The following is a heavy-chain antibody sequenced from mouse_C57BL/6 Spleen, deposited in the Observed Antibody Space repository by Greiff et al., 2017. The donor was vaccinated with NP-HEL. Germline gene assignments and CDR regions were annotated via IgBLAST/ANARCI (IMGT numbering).Heavy chain of an antibody. Sequence: QVQLKESGPELVKPGASVKISCKASGYAFSSSWMNWVKQRPGKGLEWIGRIYPGDGDTNYNGKFKGKATLTADKSSSTAYMQLSSLTSEDSAVYFCANPYGDYDYESGWFAYWGQGTLVTVSA. D-gene: IGHD2-4*01. CDR1: GYAFSSSW. J-gene: IGHJ3*01. CDR3: ANPYGDYDYESGWFAY. V-gene: IGHV1-82*01. CDR2: IYPGDGDT.